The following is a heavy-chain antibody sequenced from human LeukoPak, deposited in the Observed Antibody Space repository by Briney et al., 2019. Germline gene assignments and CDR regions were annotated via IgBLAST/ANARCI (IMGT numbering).Heavy chain of an antibody. D-gene: IGHD3-22*01. V-gene: IGHV1-46*01. CDR1: GDTFTNYW. CDR2: IRAGGGAT. Sequence: ASVKVSCKTPGDTFTNYWVHWVQQAPGQGLQWMGFIRAGGGATTYAQNFQGRVTMTRDTSSSTVYLDLSSLRSEDTAVYYCARGVYYYHSGGYYDFDYWGQGTLVTVSS. J-gene: IGHJ4*02. CDR3: ARGVYYYHSGGYYDFDY.